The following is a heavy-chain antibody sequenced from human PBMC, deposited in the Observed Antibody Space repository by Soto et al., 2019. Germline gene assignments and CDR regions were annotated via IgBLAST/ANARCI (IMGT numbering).Heavy chain of an antibody. J-gene: IGHJ4*02. Sequence: GGSLRLSCAASGFTFSSYAMSWVRQAPGKWLEWVSAISGNGADTSYEDSVGGRFTISRDNSKDTLFLQMNSLRADDTGVYYCGKQRRGSGWFVSSYGGQGILVTVSS. D-gene: IGHD6-19*01. CDR1: GFTFSSYA. V-gene: IGHV3-23*01. CDR2: ISGNGADT. CDR3: GKQRRGSGWFVSSY.